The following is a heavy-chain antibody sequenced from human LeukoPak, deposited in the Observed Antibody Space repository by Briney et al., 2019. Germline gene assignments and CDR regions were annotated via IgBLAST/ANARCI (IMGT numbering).Heavy chain of an antibody. CDR2: ISYDGSNK. Sequence: GRSLRLSCAASGFTFSYYGLHWVRQGPGKGLEWVAVISYDGSNKYYADSVKGRFTISRDNSKNTLYLQMNSLRAEDTAVYYCARRVAGAGAFTGYGMDVWGKGKRVTVS. CDR3: ARRVAGAGAFTGYGMDV. D-gene: IGHD6-19*01. J-gene: IGHJ6*04. V-gene: IGHV3-30*03. CDR1: GFTFSYYG.